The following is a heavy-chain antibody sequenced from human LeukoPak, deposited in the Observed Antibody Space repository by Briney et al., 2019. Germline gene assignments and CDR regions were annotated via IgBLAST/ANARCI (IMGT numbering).Heavy chain of an antibody. CDR2: IKQDGSEK. J-gene: IGHJ5*01. CDR1: GIILSSYW. Sequence: PGGSLRPTCAASGIILSSYWMSWVRQAPGKGLESVANIKQDGSEKWYVDSVKGRFTISRDNAKNSLYLQMNSLRVEDTAVYYCAREFRSGYNSRWFDYWGQGTLVTVSS. V-gene: IGHV3-7*01. D-gene: IGHD6-19*01. CDR3: AREFRSGYNSRWFDY.